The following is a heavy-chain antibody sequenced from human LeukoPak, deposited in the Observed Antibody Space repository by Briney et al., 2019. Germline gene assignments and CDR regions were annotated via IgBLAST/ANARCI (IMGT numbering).Heavy chain of an antibody. CDR2: IWYDGSNK. J-gene: IGHJ4*02. D-gene: IGHD6-19*01. V-gene: IGHV3-33*01. Sequence: PGGSLRLSGAASGFTFSSYGMHWVRQAPGKGLEWVAVIWYDGSNKYYADSVKGRFTISRDNSKNTLYLQMNSLRAEDTAVYYCARARDSSGWFLDYWGQGTLVTVSS. CDR3: ARARDSSGWFLDY. CDR1: GFTFSSYG.